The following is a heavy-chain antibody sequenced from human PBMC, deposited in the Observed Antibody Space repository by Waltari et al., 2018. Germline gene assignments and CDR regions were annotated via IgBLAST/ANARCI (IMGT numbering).Heavy chain of an antibody. Sequence: QVQLQQWGAGLLKPSETLSLTCAVYGGSFSGYYWSCIRQPPGKGLEWIGEINHSGSTNCHPSLKSRVTISVDTSKIQFSLKLSSVTAADTAVYYCARGPVVVPAAPYYYYYYYMDVWGKGTTVTISS. J-gene: IGHJ6*03. V-gene: IGHV4-34*01. CDR1: GGSFSGYY. D-gene: IGHD2-2*01. CDR2: INHSGST. CDR3: ARGPVVVPAAPYYYYYYYMDV.